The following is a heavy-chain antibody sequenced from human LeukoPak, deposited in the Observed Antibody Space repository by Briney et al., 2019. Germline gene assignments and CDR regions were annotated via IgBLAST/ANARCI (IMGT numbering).Heavy chain of an antibody. CDR1: GFTFSNYG. J-gene: IGHJ4*02. V-gene: IGHV3-23*01. Sequence: GGSLRLSCAASGFTFSNYGMSWVRQAPGKGLEWVSSISGSGDSTYYADSVKGRFTISRDNSKNTLYLQMNSLRAEDTAVYYCAKVGGYSYGPFDYWGQGTLVTVSS. CDR3: AKVGGYSYGPFDY. D-gene: IGHD5-18*01. CDR2: ISGSGDST.